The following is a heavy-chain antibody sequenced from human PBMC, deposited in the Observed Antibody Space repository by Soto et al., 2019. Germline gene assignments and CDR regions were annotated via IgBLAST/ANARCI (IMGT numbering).Heavy chain of an antibody. J-gene: IGHJ6*02. V-gene: IGHV4-31*03. Sequence: SETVSLTCTVSGGSISSGGYYWSWIRQHPGKGLEWIGYIYYSGSTYYNPSLKSRVTISVDTSKNHFSLKLSSVTAADTAVYYCARVPSRSTIFGVVIHGMDAWSLGTTGT. CDR2: IYYSGST. CDR3: ARVPSRSTIFGVVIHGMDA. D-gene: IGHD3-3*01. CDR1: GGSISSGGYY.